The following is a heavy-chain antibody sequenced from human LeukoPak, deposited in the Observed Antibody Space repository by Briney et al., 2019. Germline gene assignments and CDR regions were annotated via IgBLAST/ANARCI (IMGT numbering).Heavy chain of an antibody. J-gene: IGHJ3*02. CDR3: ARDRVALAVGDFDI. CDR2: IFYTGST. CDR1: GGSISSSSYY. V-gene: IGHV4-39*07. D-gene: IGHD6-19*01. Sequence: WETLSLTRTVSGGSISSSSYYWGWIRQPPGKGLEWIGSIFYTGSTFYNPSLESRVTISLDTSKNQFSLSLRSVTAADTAVYYCARDRVALAVGDFDIWGQGTMVTVS.